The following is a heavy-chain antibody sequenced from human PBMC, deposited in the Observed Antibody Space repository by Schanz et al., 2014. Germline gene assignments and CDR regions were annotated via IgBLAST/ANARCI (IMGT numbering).Heavy chain of an antibody. CDR1: GFSFGTYA. CDR2: ISGTGGDDT. V-gene: IGHV3-23*01. J-gene: IGHJ4*02. CDR3: VRDSFFAFDY. Sequence: EVHLLESGGGLVQPGGSLRLSCAASGFSFGTYAMSWVRQAPGKGLLWVSSISGTGGDDTYYADSVKGRFTMSRDNAKNSVFLQMNSLRAEDTAVYYCVRDSFFAFDYWGQGTLXTVSS. D-gene: IGHD3-3*01.